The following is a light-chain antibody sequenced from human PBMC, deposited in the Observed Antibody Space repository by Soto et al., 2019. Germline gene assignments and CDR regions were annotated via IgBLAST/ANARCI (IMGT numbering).Light chain of an antibody. CDR3: SSYTSSSTLV. CDR1: SSDVGGYNY. Sequence: QSVLTQPASVSGSPGQSITISCTGTSSDVGGYNYVSWYQQHPGKAPKLMIYEVSNRPSGVSNRFTGSKSGNTAYLTISGLQAEDESDYYCSSYTSSSTLVFGRGTKLTVL. CDR2: EVS. J-gene: IGLJ2*01. V-gene: IGLV2-14*01.